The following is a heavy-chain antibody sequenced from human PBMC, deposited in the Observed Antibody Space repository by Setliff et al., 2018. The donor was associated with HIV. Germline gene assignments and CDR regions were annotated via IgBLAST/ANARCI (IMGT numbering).Heavy chain of an antibody. CDR3: ARAAYYDSRDFSDYYYMDV. CDR1: GGALSTYA. J-gene: IGHJ6*03. V-gene: IGHV1-69*13. CDR2: IIPVFGTA. D-gene: IGHD3-22*01. Sequence: SVKVSCKASGGALSTYAINWVRQAPGQGLEWVGGIIPVFGTANYAQKLEGRVTITAEESTSTAYMELSGLSSEDTAVYYCARAAYYDSRDFSDYYYMDVWGTGTTVTAP.